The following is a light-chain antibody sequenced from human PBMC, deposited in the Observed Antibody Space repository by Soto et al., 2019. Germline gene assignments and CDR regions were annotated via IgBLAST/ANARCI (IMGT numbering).Light chain of an antibody. CDR2: AAS. J-gene: IGKJ2*01. Sequence: AIRMTQSPSSFSASTGDRVTITCRASQGISSYLAWYQQKPGKAPKLLIYAASTLQSGVPSRFSGSGSGTDFTLTISCLQSEDFATYYCQESSSDSYTFGQGTKLEIK. V-gene: IGKV1-8*01. CDR3: QESSSDSYT. CDR1: QGISSY.